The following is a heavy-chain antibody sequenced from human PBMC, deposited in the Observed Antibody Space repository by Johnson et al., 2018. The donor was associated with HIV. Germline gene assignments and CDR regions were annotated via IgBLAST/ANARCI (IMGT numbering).Heavy chain of an antibody. D-gene: IGHD5-18*01. V-gene: IGHV3-30-3*01. J-gene: IGHJ3*02. Sequence: QVQLVESGGGVVQPGRSLRIYCAASGFTFSSYAMHWVRQAPGKGLEWVAVISYDGSNKYYADSVKGRFTISRDNSKNTLYLQMNSLRAEDTAVYYCARDRGRYGYAAFDIWGQGTMVTVSS. CDR3: ARDRGRYGYAAFDI. CDR2: ISYDGSNK. CDR1: GFTFSSYA.